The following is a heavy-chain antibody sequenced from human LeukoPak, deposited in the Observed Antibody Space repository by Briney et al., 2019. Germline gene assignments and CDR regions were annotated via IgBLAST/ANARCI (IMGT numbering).Heavy chain of an antibody. CDR1: GFTFNNYA. CDR3: AKDTYSTSPYYFDY. V-gene: IGHV3-23*01. J-gene: IGHJ4*02. CDR2: ISSGGST. Sequence: PGGALRLSCAAAGFTFNNYAMSWVRQAPGKGLKWVSGISSGGSTYYADSVKGRFTISRDNSKNTLYLQMNRLRAEDTAVYYCAKDTYSTSPYYFDYWGQGTLVTVSS. D-gene: IGHD1-26*01.